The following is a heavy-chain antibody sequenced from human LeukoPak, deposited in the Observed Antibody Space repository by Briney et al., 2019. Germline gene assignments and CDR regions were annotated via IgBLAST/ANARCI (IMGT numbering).Heavy chain of an antibody. V-gene: IGHV3-33*08. J-gene: IGHJ6*02. D-gene: IGHD2-2*01. CDR3: ARDAVDCSRTSCYLTYYYYGMDV. CDR2: IWYDGSNK. Sequence: PGGSLRLSCAASGFTFSSYAMHWVRQAPGKGLEWVAVIWYDGSNKYYADSVEGRFTISRDNSKNTLYLLMNTLRAEDTALYYCARDAVDCSRTSCYLTYYYYGMDVWGQGTTVTVPS. CDR1: GFTFSSYA.